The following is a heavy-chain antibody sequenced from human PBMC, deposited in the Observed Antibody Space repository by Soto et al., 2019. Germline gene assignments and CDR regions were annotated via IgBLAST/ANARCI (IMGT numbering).Heavy chain of an antibody. CDR1: GFTFSSYA. J-gene: IGHJ4*02. CDR3: AKEGSMATITIGWYY. Sequence: GSLRLSCAASGFTFSSYAMSWVRQAPGKGLEWVSAISGSGGSTYYADSVKGRFTISRDNSKNTLYLQMNSLIAEDTAVYYCAKEGSMATITIGWYYWGQGTLVTVSS. CDR2: ISGSGGST. D-gene: IGHD5-12*01. V-gene: IGHV3-23*01.